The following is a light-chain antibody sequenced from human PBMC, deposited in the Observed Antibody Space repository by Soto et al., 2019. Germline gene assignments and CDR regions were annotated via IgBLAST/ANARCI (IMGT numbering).Light chain of an antibody. CDR2: QVT. CDR1: SSDVGSYNF. CDR3: SSYTGFSTDIL. Sequence: QSVLTQPASVSGSPGQSITISCTGTSSDVGSYNFVSWYQHHAGIAPKLIIYQVTNRPSGVSDRFSASKSGDTASLTISGLQAEDEAIYYCSSYTGFSTDILFGGGTKLTVL. J-gene: IGLJ2*01. V-gene: IGLV2-14*01.